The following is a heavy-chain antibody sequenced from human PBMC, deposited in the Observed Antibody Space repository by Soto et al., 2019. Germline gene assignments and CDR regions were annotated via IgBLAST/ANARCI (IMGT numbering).Heavy chain of an antibody. CDR1: VYTFINND. J-gene: IGHJ4*02. CDR2: MNPKSGKT. V-gene: IGHV1-8*01. Sequence: ASVKVSCKTSVYTFINNDINWVRQAPGKGLEWMGLMNPKSGKTGYAQKFQGRVSMTRDTSTSTAYMELNSLRSEDTATYYCSRTPGDYWGQGTLVTVSS. D-gene: IGHD2-15*01. CDR3: SRTPGDY.